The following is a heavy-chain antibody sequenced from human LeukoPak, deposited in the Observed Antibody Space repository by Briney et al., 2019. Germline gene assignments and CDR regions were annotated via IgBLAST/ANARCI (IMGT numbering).Heavy chain of an antibody. CDR1: GYTFTTYA. D-gene: IGHD7-27*01. CDR3: ARGPPNWGYDY. Sequence: ASVKVSCKTSGYTFTTYAIHWVRQAPGQRLEWMGLINADDGNTRYSQRFQGRVTTTRDTSANTAYMELSSLRSDDTAVYYCARGPPNWGYDYWGPGTLVTVSS. V-gene: IGHV1-3*01. J-gene: IGHJ4*02. CDR2: INADDGNT.